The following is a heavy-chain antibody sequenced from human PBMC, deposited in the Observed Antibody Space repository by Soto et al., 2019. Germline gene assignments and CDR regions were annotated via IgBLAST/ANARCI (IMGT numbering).Heavy chain of an antibody. Sequence: SETLSLTCIVSGGSISNSAYYWGWIRQPPGKGLEWIGSIYYSGSTYYNPSLKSRVTISVDTSKTQFSLKLSSVTAADTAVYYCARRDGMRLYYDISMDAFDIWGQGTMVTVSS. CDR1: GGSISNSAYY. J-gene: IGHJ3*02. D-gene: IGHD3-9*01. CDR3: ARRDGMRLYYDISMDAFDI. V-gene: IGHV4-39*01. CDR2: IYYSGST.